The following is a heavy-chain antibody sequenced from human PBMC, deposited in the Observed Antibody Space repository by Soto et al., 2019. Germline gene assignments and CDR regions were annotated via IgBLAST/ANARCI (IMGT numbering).Heavy chain of an antibody. CDR1: GFTFSSYA. CDR3: ARVIPKQLWFSDY. J-gene: IGHJ4*02. Sequence: QVQLVESGGGVVQPGRSLRLSCAASGFTFSSYAMHWVRQAPGKGLEWVAVISYDGSNKYYADSVKGRFTISRDNSKNTGYLQMNSLRAEDTAVYYSARVIPKQLWFSDYWGQGTLVTVSS. CDR2: ISYDGSNK. D-gene: IGHD5-18*01. V-gene: IGHV3-30-3*01.